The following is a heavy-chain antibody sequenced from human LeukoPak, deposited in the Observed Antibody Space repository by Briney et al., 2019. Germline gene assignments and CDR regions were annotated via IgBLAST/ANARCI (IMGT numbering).Heavy chain of an antibody. J-gene: IGHJ6*02. Sequence: SETLSLTCAVYGGSFSGYYWSWIRQPPGKGLEWIGEINHSGSTNYNPSLKSRVTISVDTSKNQFSLKLSSVTAADTAVYYCARDETAMVTNYYYGMDVWGQGTTVTVSS. CDR1: GGSFSGYY. CDR2: INHSGST. V-gene: IGHV4-34*01. CDR3: ARDETAMVTNYYYGMDV. D-gene: IGHD5-18*01.